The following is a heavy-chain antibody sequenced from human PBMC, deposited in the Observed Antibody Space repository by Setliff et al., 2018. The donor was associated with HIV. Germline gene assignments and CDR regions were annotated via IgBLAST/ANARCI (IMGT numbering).Heavy chain of an antibody. V-gene: IGHV4-34*01. J-gene: IGHJ4*02. D-gene: IGHD2-2*01. Sequence: SETLSLTCAVYGGSFSGYYWSWIRQPPGKGLEWIGEINHSGSTNYNPSLKSRVTISVDTSKNQFSLKLSSVTAADTAVYYCAREGGYCSGTTCFGFDYWGQGTLVTVSS. CDR3: AREGGYCSGTTCFGFDY. CDR1: GGSFSGYY. CDR2: INHSGST.